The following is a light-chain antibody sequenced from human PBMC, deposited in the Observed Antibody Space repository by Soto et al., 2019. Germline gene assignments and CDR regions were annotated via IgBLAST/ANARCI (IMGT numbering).Light chain of an antibody. V-gene: IGKV1-39*01. Sequence: DIQMTQSPSSLSASVGDRVTITCRAGQYIGRYLNWYQQKPGKAPKLLIYAASSLHSGVPSRFSGSGSGTDFTLTITSLQPDDFATYYCQHYDSHRGSFGQGTKVDIK. CDR2: AAS. CDR1: QYIGRY. CDR3: QHYDSHRGS. J-gene: IGKJ2*01.